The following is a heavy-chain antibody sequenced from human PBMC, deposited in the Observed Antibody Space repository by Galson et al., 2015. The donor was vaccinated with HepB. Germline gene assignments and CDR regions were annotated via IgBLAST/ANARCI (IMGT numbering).Heavy chain of an antibody. Sequence: SLRLSCAASGFTVSSNYMSWVRQAPGKGLEWVSVICSGGSTYYADSVKGRFTISRDNSKNTLYLQMNSLRAEDTAVYYCARDQGQDYYDSSGYYWGAFDIWGQGTMVTVSS. CDR2: ICSGGST. D-gene: IGHD3-22*01. V-gene: IGHV3-53*01. CDR1: GFTVSSNY. J-gene: IGHJ3*02. CDR3: ARDQGQDYYDSSGYYWGAFDI.